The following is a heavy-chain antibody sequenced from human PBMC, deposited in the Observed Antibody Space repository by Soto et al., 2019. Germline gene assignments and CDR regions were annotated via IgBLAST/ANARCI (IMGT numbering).Heavy chain of an antibody. J-gene: IGHJ4*02. Sequence: PXETLSLTCTVAGCSISSYYWSWIRQPPGKGLEWIGYIYYSGSTNYNPSLKSRVTISVDTSKNQFSLKLSSVTAADTAVYYCARESSSSSYGYFEYWGKGTLVTVS. V-gene: IGHV4-59*01. D-gene: IGHD6-13*01. CDR3: ARESSSSSYGYFEY. CDR2: IYYSGST. CDR1: GCSISSYY.